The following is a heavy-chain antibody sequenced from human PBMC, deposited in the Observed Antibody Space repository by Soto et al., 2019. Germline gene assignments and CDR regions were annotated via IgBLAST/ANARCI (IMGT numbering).Heavy chain of an antibody. Sequence: PSETLSLTCTVSGGSISSSSYYWGWIRQPPGKGLEWIRSISYSGSTYYNPSLKSRVTISVDTSKNQFSLKLSSVTAADTAVYYCARMCITMCGVVITYYFDYWGQGTLVTVSS. CDR2: ISYSGST. V-gene: IGHV4-39*01. CDR1: GGSISSSSYY. J-gene: IGHJ4*02. CDR3: ARMCITMCGVVITYYFDY. D-gene: IGHD3-3*01.